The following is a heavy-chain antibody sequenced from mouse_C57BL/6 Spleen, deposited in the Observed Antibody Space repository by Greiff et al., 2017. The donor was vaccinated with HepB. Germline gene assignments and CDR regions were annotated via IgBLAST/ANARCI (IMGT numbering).Heavy chain of an antibody. Sequence: QVQLKESGAELMKPGASVKLSCKATGYTFTGYWIEWVKQRPGHGLEWIGEILPGSGSTNYNEKFKGKATFTADTSSNTAYMQLSSLTTEDSAIYYCARGTITTVVATRDWYFDVWGTGTTVTVSS. V-gene: IGHV1-9*01. J-gene: IGHJ1*03. CDR1: GYTFTGYW. CDR2: ILPGSGST. D-gene: IGHD1-1*01. CDR3: ARGTITTVVATRDWYFDV.